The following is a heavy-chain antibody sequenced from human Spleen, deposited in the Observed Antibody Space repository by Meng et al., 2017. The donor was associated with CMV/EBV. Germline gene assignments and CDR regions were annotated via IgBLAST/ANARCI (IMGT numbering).Heavy chain of an antibody. CDR2: LHPNTGGT. Sequence: ASGGTFGSYSFHWVRQAPGQGLEWMGWLHPNTGGTNYAQRFQGRVTMTRDTSISTAYMELSGLRSDDTAVYYCAKDSSGWYNWFDPWGQGTLVTVSS. CDR1: GGTFGSYS. V-gene: IGHV1-2*02. CDR3: AKDSSGWYNWFDP. D-gene: IGHD6-19*01. J-gene: IGHJ5*02.